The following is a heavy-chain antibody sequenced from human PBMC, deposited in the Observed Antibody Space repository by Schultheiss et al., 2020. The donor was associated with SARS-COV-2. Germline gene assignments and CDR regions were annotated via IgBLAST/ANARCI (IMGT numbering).Heavy chain of an antibody. CDR1: GFTVSDTS. D-gene: IGHD6-19*01. J-gene: IGHJ4*02. V-gene: IGHV3-23*01. CDR3: ARAGLGPLDY. Sequence: GESLKISCTASGFTVSDTSMSWVRQAPGKGLEWVSAISGSGGSTYYADSVKGRFTISRDNSKNTLYLQMNSLRAEDTAVYYCARAGLGPLDYWGQGTLVTVSS. CDR2: ISGSGGST.